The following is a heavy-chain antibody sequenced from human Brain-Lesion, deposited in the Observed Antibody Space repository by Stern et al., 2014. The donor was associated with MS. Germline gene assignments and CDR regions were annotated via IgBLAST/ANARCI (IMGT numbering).Heavy chain of an antibody. J-gene: IGHJ5*01. D-gene: IGHD3-10*01. CDR3: ARGERWFDS. Sequence: QLGHSGGGLVQPGGSLTPSCAASGFTFSNCWMHWVRQAPGQGLVWVSCVNNDGRRTSYADFVKGRFTMSRDNAKNTLYLQMNSLRVEDTAIYYCARGERWFDSWGQGTLVTVSS. V-gene: IGHV3-74*02. CDR2: VNNDGRRT. CDR1: GFTFSNCW.